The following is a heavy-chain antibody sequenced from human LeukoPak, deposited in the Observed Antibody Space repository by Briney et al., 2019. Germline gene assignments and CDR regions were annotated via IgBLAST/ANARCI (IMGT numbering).Heavy chain of an antibody. J-gene: IGHJ4*02. D-gene: IGHD6-13*01. Sequence: GGSLRLSCAASGFTFSSYWISWVRQAPGKGLEWVANIKQDGSEKYYVDSVKGRFTISRDNAKNSLYLQMNSLRAEDTAVYYCARDVGSSWYDYWGQGTLVTVSS. CDR2: IKQDGSEK. CDR3: ARDVGSSWYDY. V-gene: IGHV3-7*01. CDR1: GFTFSSYW.